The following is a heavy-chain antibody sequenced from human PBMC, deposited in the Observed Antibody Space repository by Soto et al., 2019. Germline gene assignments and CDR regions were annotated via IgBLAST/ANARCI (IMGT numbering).Heavy chain of an antibody. CDR2: ISYDGSNK. V-gene: IGHV3-30-3*01. CDR3: ARVEGSYFDY. J-gene: IGHJ4*02. CDR1: GFTFSSYA. Sequence: GGSLRLSCAASGFTFSSYAMHWVRQAPGKGLEWVAVISYDGSNKYYADSVKGRFTISRDNSKNTLYLQMNSLRAEDTAVYYCARVEGSYFDYWGQGTLVTVSS.